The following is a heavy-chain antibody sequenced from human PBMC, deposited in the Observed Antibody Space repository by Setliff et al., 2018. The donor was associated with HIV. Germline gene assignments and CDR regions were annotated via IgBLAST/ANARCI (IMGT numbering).Heavy chain of an antibody. CDR1: GGSISSSSYY. V-gene: IGHV4-39*07. D-gene: IGHD6-13*01. Sequence: PSETLSLTCIVSGGSISSSSYYCGWIRQPPGKGLEWIGTAYYSGSTYYNPSLKSRVTISVDTSEHQFSLKLSSVTAADTAVYYCARDGYSSSWYVISGSFDYWGQGILVTVSS. CDR3: ARDGYSSSWYVISGSFDY. J-gene: IGHJ4*02. CDR2: AYYSGST.